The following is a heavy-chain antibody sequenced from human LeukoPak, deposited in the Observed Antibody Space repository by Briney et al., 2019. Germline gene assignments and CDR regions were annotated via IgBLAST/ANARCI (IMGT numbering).Heavy chain of an antibody. CDR3: AKWIGSSSSFDY. CDR1: GFTFSSYA. D-gene: IGHD6-6*01. Sequence: GGSLRLSCAASGFTFSSYAMSWVRQAPGKGLEWVSAISGSGGSTYYADSVKGWFTISRDNSKNTLYLQMNSLRAEDTAVYYCAKWIGSSSSFDYWGQGTLVTVSS. CDR2: ISGSGGST. J-gene: IGHJ4*02. V-gene: IGHV3-23*01.